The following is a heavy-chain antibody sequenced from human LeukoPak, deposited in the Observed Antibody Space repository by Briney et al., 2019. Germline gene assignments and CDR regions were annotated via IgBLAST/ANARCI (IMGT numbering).Heavy chain of an antibody. J-gene: IGHJ6*02. V-gene: IGHV3-21*06. Sequence: GSLRLSCAASGFTFSSYSMVLVRQAPGKGLECVSSISSGSNYLYYADSVKGRFTISRDNARTSLYLQMNSLRAEDTAVYYCARDKAQDSVYYGMDVWSQGTTVTVSS. CDR3: ARDKAQDSVYYGMDV. CDR1: GFTFSSYS. CDR2: ISSGSNYL. D-gene: IGHD6-6*01.